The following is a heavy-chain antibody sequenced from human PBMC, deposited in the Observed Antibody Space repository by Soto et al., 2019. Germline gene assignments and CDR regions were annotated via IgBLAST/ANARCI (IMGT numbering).Heavy chain of an antibody. V-gene: IGHV3-30*18. Sequence: QVQLMESGGGVVQPGRSLRLSCAASGFSFSKYGMHWVRQAPGKGLEWVAEMSDDGSKKYYGDSVKGRFTISRDNSKNTLYLLMDRLRPEDTAMYYCAKELRETGGYYFDCWGQGTLVTVSS. CDR2: MSDDGSKK. J-gene: IGHJ4*02. CDR3: AKELRETGGYYFDC. D-gene: IGHD3-16*01. CDR1: GFSFSKYG.